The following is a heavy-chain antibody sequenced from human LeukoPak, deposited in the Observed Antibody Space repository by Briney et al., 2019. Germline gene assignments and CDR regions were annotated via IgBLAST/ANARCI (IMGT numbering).Heavy chain of an antibody. D-gene: IGHD4-17*01. J-gene: IGHJ4*02. CDR3: ARLTSTVTTPLEFDY. Sequence: SETLSLTCTVSGGSNSSGGYYWSWIRQPPEKGLEWIGYIYYSGSTYYNPSLKSRVTISVDTSKKQFSLKLNSVTAADTAVYYCARLTSTVTTPLEFDYWGQGTLVTVSS. V-gene: IGHV4-31*03. CDR2: IYYSGST. CDR1: GGSNSSGGYY.